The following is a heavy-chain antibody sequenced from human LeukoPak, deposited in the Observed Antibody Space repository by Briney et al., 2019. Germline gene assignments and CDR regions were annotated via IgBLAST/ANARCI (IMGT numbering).Heavy chain of an antibody. CDR3: ARAAYSSGWYGVLGY. CDR2: ISSSSSYI. V-gene: IGHV3-21*01. D-gene: IGHD6-19*01. CDR1: GFTFSSYS. J-gene: IGHJ4*02. Sequence: GGSLRLSCAASGFTFSSYSMNWVRQAPGKGLEWVSFISSSSSYIYYADSVKGRFTISRDNAKNSLYLQMNSLRAEDTAVYYCARAAYSSGWYGVLGYWGQGTLVTVSS.